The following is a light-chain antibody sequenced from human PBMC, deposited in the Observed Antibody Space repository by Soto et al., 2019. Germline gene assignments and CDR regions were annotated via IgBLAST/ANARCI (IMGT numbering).Light chain of an antibody. CDR1: QDVSRS. CDR2: AAS. Sequence: DTQLTQSPSFLSASVGDRVTIACRASQDVSRSVGWYQQKPGTAPKLLISAASTLNSGVPSRFSGSGSGKDFTLTISSLQPEDFATYYCQQLWTSPLTFGGGTKVDIK. CDR3: QQLWTSPLT. J-gene: IGKJ4*01. V-gene: IGKV1-9*01.